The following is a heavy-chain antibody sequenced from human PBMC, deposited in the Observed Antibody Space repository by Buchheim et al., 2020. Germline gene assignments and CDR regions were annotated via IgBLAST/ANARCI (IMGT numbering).Heavy chain of an antibody. J-gene: IGHJ4*02. D-gene: IGHD6-13*01. CDR1: GFTFSSYA. V-gene: IGHV3-30*04. Sequence: QVQLVESGGGVVQPGRSLRLSCAASGFTFSSYAMHWVRQAPGKGLEWVAVISYDGSNKYYADSVKGRFTISRDNSKNTLYLQMNSLRAEDTAVYYCARIRSRADIAAAGAYWGQGTL. CDR3: ARIRSRADIAAAGAY. CDR2: ISYDGSNK.